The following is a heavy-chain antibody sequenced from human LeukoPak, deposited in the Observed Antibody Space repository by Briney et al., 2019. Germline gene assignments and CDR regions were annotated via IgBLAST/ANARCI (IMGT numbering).Heavy chain of an antibody. J-gene: IGHJ3*02. CDR2: IYHSGST. CDR3: ARRVQYGDYAFDI. V-gene: IGHV4-4*02. Sequence: SGTLSLTCAVSGGSISSSNWWSWVRQPPGKGLEWIGEIYHSGSTNYNASLKSRVTISVDKSKNQFSLKLSSVTAADTAVYYCARRVQYGDYAFDIWGQGTMVTVSS. D-gene: IGHD4-17*01. CDR1: GGSISSSNW.